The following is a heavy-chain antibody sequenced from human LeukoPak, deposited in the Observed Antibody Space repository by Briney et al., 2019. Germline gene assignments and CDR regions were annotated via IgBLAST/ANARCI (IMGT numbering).Heavy chain of an antibody. D-gene: IGHD1-26*01. CDR1: GFDISYNY. CDR3: VREATGYSFADY. V-gene: IGHV3-53*01. CDR2: LNGDNT. Sequence: GGSLRLSCAASGFDISYNYVGWVRQAPGKGLEWVSALNGDNTYYADSVKGRFTVSRDNSKNTLYLQMNSLTAEDTAVYYCVREATGYSFADYWGQGTLVSVSS. J-gene: IGHJ4*02.